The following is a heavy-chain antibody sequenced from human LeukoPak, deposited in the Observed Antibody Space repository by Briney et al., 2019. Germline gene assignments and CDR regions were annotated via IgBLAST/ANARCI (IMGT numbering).Heavy chain of an antibody. V-gene: IGHV3-66*02. D-gene: IGHD1-14*01. CDR3: ARHRTKYYMDV. CDR1: GFTVSSNY. Sequence: GGSLRLSCAASGFTVSSNYMSWVRQAPGKGLEWVSVIYSGGSTYYADSVKGRFTISRDNSKNTLYLQMNSLRAEDTAVYYCARHRTKYYMDVWGKGTTVTVSS. J-gene: IGHJ6*03. CDR2: IYSGGST.